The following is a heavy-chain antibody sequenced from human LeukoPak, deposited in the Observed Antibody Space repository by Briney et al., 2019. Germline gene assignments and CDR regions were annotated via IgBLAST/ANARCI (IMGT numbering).Heavy chain of an antibody. CDR1: GFTFSDYY. D-gene: IGHD3-22*01. J-gene: IGHJ4*02. CDR2: ISSSGSTI. V-gene: IGHV3-11*04. Sequence: GGSLRLSCAASGFTFSDYYMSWIRQAPGKGLEWVSYISSSGSTIYYADYVKGRFTIPRDNAKNSLYLQMNSLRAEDTAVYYCARVEYYDSSGYFDYWGQGTLVTVSS. CDR3: ARVEYYDSSGYFDY.